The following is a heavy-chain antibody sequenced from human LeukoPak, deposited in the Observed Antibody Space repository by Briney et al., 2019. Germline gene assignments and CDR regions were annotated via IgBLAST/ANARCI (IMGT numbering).Heavy chain of an antibody. Sequence: SETLSLTCAVYGGSFSGYYWSWIRQPPGKGLEWIGYIYYSGNTYYNPSLKSRVTISVDTSKNQFSLKLSSVTAADTAVYYCATVIFNFYGSGTFDYWGQGTLVTVSS. D-gene: IGHD3-10*01. CDR2: IYYSGNT. V-gene: IGHV4-34*09. CDR1: GGSFSGYY. CDR3: ATVIFNFYGSGTFDY. J-gene: IGHJ4*02.